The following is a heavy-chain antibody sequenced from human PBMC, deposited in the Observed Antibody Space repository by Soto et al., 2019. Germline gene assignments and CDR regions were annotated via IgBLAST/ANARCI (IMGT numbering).Heavy chain of an antibody. CDR2: ISSSSSTI. Sequence: ESGGGSVQPGGSLRLSCAASGFTFSSYSMNWVRQAPGKGLEWVSYISSSSSTIYYADSVKGRFTISRDNAKNSLYLQMNSLRAEDTAVYYCTRDDSSGGAFDIWGQGTMVTVSS. CDR1: GFTFSSYS. D-gene: IGHD6-19*01. V-gene: IGHV3-48*01. CDR3: TRDDSSGGAFDI. J-gene: IGHJ3*02.